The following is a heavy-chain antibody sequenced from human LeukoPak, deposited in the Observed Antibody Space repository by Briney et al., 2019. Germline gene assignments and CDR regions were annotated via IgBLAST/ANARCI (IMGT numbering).Heavy chain of an antibody. CDR2: IYYSGST. J-gene: IGHJ4*02. CDR3: ARHDVTIFGVVSATHFDY. V-gene: IGHV4-39*01. Sequence: SETLSLTCTVSGGSISSSGYYWGWIRQPPGKGLEWIGSIYYSGSTYYNPSHKSRFTISVETEKNTFSLKLNSVTAADTAVYYCARHDVTIFGVVSATHFDYWGQGTLVTVSS. D-gene: IGHD3-3*01. CDR1: GGSISSSGYY.